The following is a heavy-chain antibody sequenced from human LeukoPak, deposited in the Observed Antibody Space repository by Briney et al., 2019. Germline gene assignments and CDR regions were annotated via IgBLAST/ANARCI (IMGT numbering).Heavy chain of an antibody. CDR2: ISGGGHFT. Sequence: GGSLRLSCAASGFTFINYAMSWVRQAPGKGLEWVSGISGGGHFTNYADSVKGRFTVSRDNSENTLFLQMNSLRAEDTAIYYCAKLGTRRELRSYFDYWGQGIPVTISS. V-gene: IGHV3-23*01. D-gene: IGHD1-1*01. J-gene: IGHJ4*02. CDR3: AKLGTRRELRSYFDY. CDR1: GFTFINYA.